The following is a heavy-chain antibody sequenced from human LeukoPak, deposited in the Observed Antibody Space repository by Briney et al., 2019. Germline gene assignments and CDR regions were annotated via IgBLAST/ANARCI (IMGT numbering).Heavy chain of an antibody. CDR3: AKDRRDGYNYAGELDY. Sequence: GGSLRLSCAASGFTFDDCGMHWVRQAPGKGLEWVSGISWNSDHIGYADSVKGRFTISRDNAKNSLYLQMNNLRVEDTALYYCAKDRRDGYNYAGELDYWGQGTLVTVSS. D-gene: IGHD5-24*01. CDR2: ISWNSDHI. CDR1: GFTFDDCG. J-gene: IGHJ4*02. V-gene: IGHV3-9*01.